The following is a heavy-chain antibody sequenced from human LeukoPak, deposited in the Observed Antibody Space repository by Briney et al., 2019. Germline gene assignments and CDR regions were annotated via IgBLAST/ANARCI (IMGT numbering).Heavy chain of an antibody. CDR2: IGTAGDT. D-gene: IGHD6-19*01. CDR1: GFTFSSYD. Sequence: GGSLRLSCAASGFTFSSYDTHWVRQATGKGLEWVSAIGTAGDTYYPGSVKGRFTISRENAKNSLYLQMNSLRAGDTAVYYCARSSGWYEPFDYWGQGTLVTVSS. V-gene: IGHV3-13*01. J-gene: IGHJ4*02. CDR3: ARSSGWYEPFDY.